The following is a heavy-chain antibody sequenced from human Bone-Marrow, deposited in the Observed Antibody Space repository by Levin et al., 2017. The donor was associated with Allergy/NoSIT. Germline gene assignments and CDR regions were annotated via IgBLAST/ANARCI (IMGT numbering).Heavy chain of an antibody. Sequence: GESLKISCAASGFTFRNYAMSWVRQAPGKGLEWVSAISGTGGSTFYADSVQGRFTIIRANSKNTLYLQLDSLRADDTAVYYCAKDRQKWLVSPSHFDSWGQGTLVTVSS. V-gene: IGHV3-23*01. CDR3: AKDRQKWLVSPSHFDS. CDR1: GFTFRNYA. J-gene: IGHJ4*02. CDR2: ISGTGGST. D-gene: IGHD6-19*01.